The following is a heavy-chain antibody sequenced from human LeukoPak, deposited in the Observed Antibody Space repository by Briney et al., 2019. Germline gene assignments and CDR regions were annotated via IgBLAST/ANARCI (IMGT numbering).Heavy chain of an antibody. CDR2: IRGSGIST. D-gene: IGHD2-2*01. J-gene: IGHJ4*02. Sequence: GGALRLSCAASGFTFRTYAMTWVRQAPGKGLEWVSTIRGSGISTYYADSVKGRFTISRDNSKNTLYLQMNILRAEDTAIYYCAKDLRDIVLLPASIYWGQGALVTVSS. CDR1: GFTFRTYA. CDR3: AKDLRDIVLLPASIY. V-gene: IGHV3-23*01.